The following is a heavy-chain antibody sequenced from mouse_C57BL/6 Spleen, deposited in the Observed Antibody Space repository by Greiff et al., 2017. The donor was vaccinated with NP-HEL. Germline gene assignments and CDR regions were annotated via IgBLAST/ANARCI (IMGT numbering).Heavy chain of an antibody. CDR2: IYPGDGDT. CDR3: ARSLLLRSYLDY. CDR1: GYAFSSYW. V-gene: IGHV1-80*01. Sequence: VQLKQSGAELVKPGASVKISCKASGYAFSSYWMNWVKQRPGKGLEWIGQIYPGDGDTNYNGKFKGKATLTADKSSSTAYMPLSILTSEDSAVYCCARSLLLRSYLDYWGQGTTLTVSS. J-gene: IGHJ2*01. D-gene: IGHD1-1*01.